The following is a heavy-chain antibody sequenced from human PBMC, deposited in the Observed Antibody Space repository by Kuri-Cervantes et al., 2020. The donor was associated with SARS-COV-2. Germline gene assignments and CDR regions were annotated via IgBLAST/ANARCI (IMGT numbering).Heavy chain of an antibody. D-gene: IGHD5-24*01. V-gene: IGHV1-24*01. CDR2: FDPEDGET. CDR1: GYTLTELS. J-gene: IGHJ5*02. CDR3: ARDGAEIAVHNWFDP. Sequence: ASVKVSCKVSGYTLTELSMHWVRQAPGKGLEWMGGFDPEDGETIYAQKFQGRVTMTEDTSTDTAYMELSRLRSDDTAVYYCARDGAEIAVHNWFDPWGQGTLVTVSS.